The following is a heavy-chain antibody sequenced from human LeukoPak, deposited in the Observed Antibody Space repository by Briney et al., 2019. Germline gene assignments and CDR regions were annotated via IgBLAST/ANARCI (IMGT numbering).Heavy chain of an antibody. J-gene: IGHJ6*02. CDR3: ARFYDILTGYYFYSGGMDV. CDR2: IYYSGST. Sequence: KPSETLSLTCTVSGGSISSYYWSWIRQPPGKGLEWIGYIYYSGSTNYNPSLKSRVTISVDTSKNQFSLKLSSVTAADTAVYYCARFYDILTGYYFYSGGMDVWGQGTTVTVSS. V-gene: IGHV4-59*12. CDR1: GGSISSYY. D-gene: IGHD3-9*01.